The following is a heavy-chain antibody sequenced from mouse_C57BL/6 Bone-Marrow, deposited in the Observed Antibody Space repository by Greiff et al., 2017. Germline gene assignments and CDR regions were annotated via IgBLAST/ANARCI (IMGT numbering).Heavy chain of an antibody. J-gene: IGHJ2*01. CDR1: GYAFSSSW. D-gene: IGHD1-1*01. CDR3: ARRDYGSRIDY. V-gene: IGHV1-82*01. Sequence: QVQLQQSGPELVKPGASVKISCKASGYAFSSSWMNWVKQRPGKGLEWIGRIYPGDGDTNYNGKFKGKATLTADKSSSTAYMQLSSLTSEDSAVYFCARRDYGSRIDYWGQGTTLTVSS. CDR2: IYPGDGDT.